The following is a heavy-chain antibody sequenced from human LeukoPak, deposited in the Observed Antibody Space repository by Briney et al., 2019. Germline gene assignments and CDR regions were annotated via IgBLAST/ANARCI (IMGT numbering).Heavy chain of an antibody. CDR1: GYTFTSYD. CDR3: ARGPRNGAYYFDY. D-gene: IGHD1-14*01. Sequence: ASVKVFCKASGYTFTSYDINWVRQATGQGLEWMGWMNPNSGNTGYAQKFQGRVTITRNTSISTAYMELSSLRSEDTAVYYCARGPRNGAYYFDYWGQGTLVTVSS. CDR2: MNPNSGNT. V-gene: IGHV1-8*03. J-gene: IGHJ4*02.